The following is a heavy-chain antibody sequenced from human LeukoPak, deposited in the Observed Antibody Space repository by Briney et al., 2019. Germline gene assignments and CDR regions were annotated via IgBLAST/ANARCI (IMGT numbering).Heavy chain of an antibody. CDR2: FIPILGTP. Sequence: SSGNVSCKTSVGIFRSYGLNWVRQAPGQGLDGMGGFIPILGTPKYAQNLQGRVTITADESTSTVYMELSSPRYEDTAVYYCARGLSCRSSTSCSDCGLDVSGHGTTVAVSS. CDR3: ARGLSCRSSTSCSDCGLDV. J-gene: IGHJ6*02. CDR1: VGIFRSYG. V-gene: IGHV1-69*01. D-gene: IGHD6-13*01.